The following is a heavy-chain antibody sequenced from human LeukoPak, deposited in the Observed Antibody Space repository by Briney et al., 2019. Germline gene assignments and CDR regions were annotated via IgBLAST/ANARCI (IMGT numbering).Heavy chain of an antibody. CDR1: GVTLSSYA. D-gene: IGHD6-13*01. CDR3: AKDLVSSLYSSSWTGYYFDY. CDR2: ISSSGSGGNT. Sequence: GGSLRLSYAASGVTLSSYAMSWARQAPGKGLEWVSGISSSGSGGNTYYADSVKGRFTISRDSSKNTLFLHTNTLRAEDTAIYYCAKDLVSSLYSSSWTGYYFDYWGQGTLVTVSS. V-gene: IGHV3-23*01. J-gene: IGHJ4*02.